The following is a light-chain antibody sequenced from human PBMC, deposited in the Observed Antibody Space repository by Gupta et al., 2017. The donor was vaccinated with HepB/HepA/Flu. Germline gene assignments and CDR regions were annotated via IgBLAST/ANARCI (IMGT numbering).Light chain of an antibody. CDR2: AAS. CDR1: QSISSY. Sequence: DIQMTQSPSSLSASVGDRVTITCRASQSISSYLNWYQQKPGKAPKLLIYAASSLQSGVPSRFSGSGSGTDFTLTIRSRQPEDFATYYCQQGYSTRLTFGGGTKVEIK. V-gene: IGKV1-39*01. CDR3: QQGYSTRLT. J-gene: IGKJ4*01.